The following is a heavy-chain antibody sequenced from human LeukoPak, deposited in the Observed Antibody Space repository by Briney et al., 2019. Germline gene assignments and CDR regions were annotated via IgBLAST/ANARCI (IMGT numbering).Heavy chain of an antibody. V-gene: IGHV3-49*04. D-gene: IGHD3-10*01. CDR1: GFTFGDYA. CDR3: TIGGNGWFRELSPYYFDY. CDR2: IRSKAYGGTT. Sequence: PGGSLRLSCTASGFTFGDYAMSWVRQAPGKGLEWVGFIRSKAYGGTTEYAAAVKGRFTISRDDSKSIAYLQMNSLKTEDTAVYYCTIGGNGWFRELSPYYFDYWGQGTMVTVSS. J-gene: IGHJ4*02.